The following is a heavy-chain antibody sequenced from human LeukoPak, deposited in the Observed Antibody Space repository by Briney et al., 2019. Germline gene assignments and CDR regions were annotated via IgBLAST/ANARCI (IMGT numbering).Heavy chain of an antibody. J-gene: IGHJ4*02. CDR3: ARALSYSYGSMDF. CDR1: GFTFSSYS. D-gene: IGHD5-18*01. CDR2: ISSGSKYI. Sequence: GGSLRLSCAESGFTFSSYSMNWVRQAPGKGLKGVSSISSGSKYIYNADSVKGRFTISRDNAKNSLYLQMNSLRAEDTAVYYCARALSYSYGSMDFWGQGTLVIVSS. V-gene: IGHV3-21*01.